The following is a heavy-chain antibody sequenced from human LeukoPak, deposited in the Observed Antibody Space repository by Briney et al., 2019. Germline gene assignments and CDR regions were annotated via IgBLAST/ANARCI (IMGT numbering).Heavy chain of an antibody. V-gene: IGHV3-23*01. Sequence: GGSLRLSCAASGFTFTSYAMSSVRQAPGKGLEWVSAISGGGGSTYYALSVKGRFTLYRDDSKHTLYLQMNTVRPEDTAVYYCAKFRPVTPGAGTIFHYWGQGTLVTVSS. D-gene: IGHD6-19*01. CDR3: AKFRPVTPGAGTIFHY. CDR2: ISGGGGST. CDR1: GFTFTSYA. J-gene: IGHJ4*02.